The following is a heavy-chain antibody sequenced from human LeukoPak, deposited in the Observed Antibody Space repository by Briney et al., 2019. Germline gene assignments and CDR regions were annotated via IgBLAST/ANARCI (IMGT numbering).Heavy chain of an antibody. D-gene: IGHD3-22*01. CDR3: AKDRYYYDNSGYYRHGYFDY. V-gene: IGHV3-23*01. Sequence: GGSLRLSCAASGFSFSIYAMSWVRQAPGKGLEWVSAISGSGSSTHYADSVKGRFTISRDNSKNTLYLQMNSLRAEDTAVYYCAKDRYYYDNSGYYRHGYFDYWGQGTLVTVSS. CDR1: GFSFSIYA. CDR2: ISGSGSST. J-gene: IGHJ4*02.